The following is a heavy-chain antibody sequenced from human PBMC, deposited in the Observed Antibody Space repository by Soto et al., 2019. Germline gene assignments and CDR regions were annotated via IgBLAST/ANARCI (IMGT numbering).Heavy chain of an antibody. CDR1: GYSFTNYW. J-gene: IGHJ4*02. CDR3: ARHGVGDILTGQPDY. V-gene: IGHV5-51*01. CDR2: IYPGDSDT. D-gene: IGHD3-9*01. Sequence: ESLKISCKGSGYSFTNYWIGWVRQMPGKGLEWMGIIYPGDSDTRYSPSFQGQVAISADKSISTAYLQWSSLKASDTAMYYCARHGVGDILTGQPDYWGQGTLVTVSS.